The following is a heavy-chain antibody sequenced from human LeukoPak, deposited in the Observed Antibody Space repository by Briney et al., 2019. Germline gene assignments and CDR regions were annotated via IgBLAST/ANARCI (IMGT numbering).Heavy chain of an antibody. Sequence: ASEKVSCKASRYTVPSYLIHWVGQATPQGLDWMGWMNPKSGNTGYAQKFQGRVTMTRSTSISTAYMELSSLRSEDTAVYYCARGHYGSGSYYNPWGQGTLVTVSS. D-gene: IGHD3-10*01. V-gene: IGHV1-8*01. J-gene: IGHJ4*02. CDR1: RYTVPSYL. CDR2: MNPKSGNT. CDR3: ARGHYGSGSYYNP.